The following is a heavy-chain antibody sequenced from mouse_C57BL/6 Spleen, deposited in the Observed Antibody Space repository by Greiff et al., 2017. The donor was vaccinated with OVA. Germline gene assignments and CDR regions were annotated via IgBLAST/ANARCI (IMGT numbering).Heavy chain of an antibody. D-gene: IGHD1-1*01. CDR3: ARGYGSSYEFAY. J-gene: IGHJ3*01. CDR2: ISYSGST. Sequence: EVKLVESGPGMVKPSQSLSLTCTVTGYSITSGYDWHWIRHFPGNKLEWMGYISYSGSTNYNPSLKSRISITHDTSKNHFFLKLNSVTTEDTATYYCARGYGSSYEFAYWGQGTLVTVSA. V-gene: IGHV3-1*01. CDR1: GYSITSGYD.